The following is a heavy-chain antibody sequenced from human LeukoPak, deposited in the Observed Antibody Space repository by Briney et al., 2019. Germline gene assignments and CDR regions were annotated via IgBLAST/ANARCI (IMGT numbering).Heavy chain of an antibody. CDR3: ARDFSGYDYNFAD. CDR1: GFTFDDYA. V-gene: IGHV3-43*02. Sequence: GGSLRLSCAASGFTFDDYAMHWVRQAPGKGLEWVSLISGDGGSTYYADSVKGRFTISRDNSQNTLYLQMNSLRAEDTAVYYCARDFSGYDYNFADWGQGTLVTVSS. CDR2: ISGDGGST. D-gene: IGHD5-12*01. J-gene: IGHJ4*02.